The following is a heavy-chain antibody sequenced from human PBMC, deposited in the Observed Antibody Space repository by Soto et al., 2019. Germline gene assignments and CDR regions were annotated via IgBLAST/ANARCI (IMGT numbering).Heavy chain of an antibody. D-gene: IGHD2-8*01. CDR3: TTGPVLCTNGVCTHDAFDI. Sequence: QVQLQQWGAGLLKPSETLSLTCAVYGGSFSGYYWSWIRQPPGKGLEWVGEINHSGSPNYNPSLKSRVPISVAPSKKQFSLTLSSLTAADTAVYYCTTGPVLCTNGVCTHDAFDICGQGTMVTVSS. CDR2: INHSGSP. CDR1: GGSFSGYY. V-gene: IGHV4-34*01. J-gene: IGHJ3*02.